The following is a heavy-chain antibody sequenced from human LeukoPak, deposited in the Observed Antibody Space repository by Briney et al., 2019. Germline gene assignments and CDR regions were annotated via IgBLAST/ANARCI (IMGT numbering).Heavy chain of an antibody. CDR3: ARLDRVAVAGTFWYFDL. D-gene: IGHD6-19*01. CDR1: GGSISSGSYY. V-gene: IGHV4-61*02. CDR2: IYTSGST. Sequence: SETLSLTCTVSGGSISSGSYYWSWIRQPAGKGLEWIGRIYTSGSTNYNPSLKSRVTISVDTSKNQFSLKLSSVTAADTAAYYCARLDRVAVAGTFWYFDLWGRGTLVTVSS. J-gene: IGHJ2*01.